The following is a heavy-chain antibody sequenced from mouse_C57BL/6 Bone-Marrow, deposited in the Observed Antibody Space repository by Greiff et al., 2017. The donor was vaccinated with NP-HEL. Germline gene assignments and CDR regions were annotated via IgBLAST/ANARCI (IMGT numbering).Heavy chain of an antibody. D-gene: IGHD1-1*01. J-gene: IGHJ3*01. CDR2: IYPGSGST. CDR3: ARRGYYYGSFWFAY. Sequence: QVQLQQPGAELVKPGASVKMSCKASGYTFTSYWITWVKQRPGQGLEWIGDIYPGSGSTNYNEKFKSKATLTVDTSSSTAYMQLSSLTSEDSAVYYCARRGYYYGSFWFAYWSQGTLVTVSA. CDR1: GYTFTSYW. V-gene: IGHV1-55*01.